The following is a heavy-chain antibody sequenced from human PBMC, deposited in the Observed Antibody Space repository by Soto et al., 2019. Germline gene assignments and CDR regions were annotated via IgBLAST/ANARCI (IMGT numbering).Heavy chain of an antibody. CDR3: ARPYGSGSYYNWFDP. D-gene: IGHD3-10*01. CDR1: GYSFTSYW. CDR2: IDPSDSYT. V-gene: IGHV5-10-1*01. J-gene: IGHJ5*02. Sequence: PGESLKISCKGSGYSFTSYWISWVRQMPGKGLEWMGRIDPSDSYTNYSPSFQGHVTISADKSISTAYLQWSSLKASDTAMYYCARPYGSGSYYNWFDPWGQGTLVTVSS.